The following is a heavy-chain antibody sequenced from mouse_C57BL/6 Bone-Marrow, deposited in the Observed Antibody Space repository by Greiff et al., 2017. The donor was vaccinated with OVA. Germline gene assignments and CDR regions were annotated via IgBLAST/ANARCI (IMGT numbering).Heavy chain of an antibody. CDR1: GYTFTSYW. V-gene: IGHV1-52*01. Sequence: VKLQQPGAELVRPGSSVTLSCKASGYTFTSYWMHLVKQRPIQGLEWIGNIAPSDSETHYNQKFKDKATLTVDKSSITAYMQLSSLTSEDSAVYYCARQGFAYWGQGTLVTVSA. CDR3: ARQGFAY. CDR2: IAPSDSET. J-gene: IGHJ3*01.